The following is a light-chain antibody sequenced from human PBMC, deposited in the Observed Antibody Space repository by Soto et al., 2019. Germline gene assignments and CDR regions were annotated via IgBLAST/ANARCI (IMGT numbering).Light chain of an antibody. CDR1: SSNIGSNT. J-gene: IGLJ1*01. CDR2: NNN. CDR3: AAWDDSLDGDV. V-gene: IGLV1-44*01. Sequence: QSVLTQPPSASGTPGQRVTISCSGSSSNIGSNTVNWYQQLPGTAPKLLIYNNNQRPSGDPERFSGSKSGTSASLAIGGLQSEDEADYYCAAWDDSLDGDVFGTGTKLTVL.